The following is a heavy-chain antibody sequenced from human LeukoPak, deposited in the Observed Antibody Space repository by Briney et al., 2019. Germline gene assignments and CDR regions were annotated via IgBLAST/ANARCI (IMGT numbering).Heavy chain of an antibody. Sequence: GGSLRLSCAASGFTFSSYWMSWVRQAPGKGLEWVANIKQDGSEKYYVDSVKGRFTISRDNAKNSLYLQMNSLRAEDTAVYYCARHSGESYYYGSGTPYYYYYMDVWGKGTTVTISS. CDR2: IKQDGSEK. V-gene: IGHV3-7*01. CDR3: ARHSGESYYYGSGTPYYYYYMDV. CDR1: GFTFSSYW. J-gene: IGHJ6*03. D-gene: IGHD3-10*01.